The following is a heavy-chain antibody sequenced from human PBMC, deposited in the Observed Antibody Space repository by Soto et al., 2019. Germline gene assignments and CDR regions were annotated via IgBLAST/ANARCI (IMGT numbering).Heavy chain of an antibody. Sequence: QVQLVQSGAEVKKPGSSVKVSCKASGGTFSSYAISWVRQAPGQGLEWMGGIIPIFGTANYAQKFQGRVTITADESTSTAYMELSSLRSEDTAVYYCASGSRYGGNSRTIYYYYGMDVWGQGTTVTVSS. V-gene: IGHV1-69*12. J-gene: IGHJ6*02. CDR3: ASGSRYGGNSRTIYYYYGMDV. D-gene: IGHD1-26*01. CDR2: IIPIFGTA. CDR1: GGTFSSYA.